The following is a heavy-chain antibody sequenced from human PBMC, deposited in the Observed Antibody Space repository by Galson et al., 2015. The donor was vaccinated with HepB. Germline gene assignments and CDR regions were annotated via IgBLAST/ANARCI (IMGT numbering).Heavy chain of an antibody. Sequence: SLRLSCAASGFTFSSYAMHWVRQAPGKGLEYVSAISSNGGSTYYADSVKGRFTISRDNSKNTLYLQMSSLRAEDTAVYYCAKVNYYYYYYMDVWGKGTTVTVSS. J-gene: IGHJ6*03. CDR1: GFTFSSYA. CDR2: ISSNGGST. V-gene: IGHV3-64D*06. CDR3: AKVNYYYYYYMDV.